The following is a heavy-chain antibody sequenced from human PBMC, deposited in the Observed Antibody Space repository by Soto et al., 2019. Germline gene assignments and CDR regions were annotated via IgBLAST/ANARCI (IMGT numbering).Heavy chain of an antibody. J-gene: IGHJ4*02. CDR1: GFTFYTYW. D-gene: IGHD3-3*01. CDR3: ARDVSGDGRSVDY. V-gene: IGHV3-74*01. Sequence: EVQLVESGGGLVQPGGSLRLSCAASGFTFYTYWMHWVRQAPGKGLEWVSRINSDGSSLRYADSVKGRCTISRDNPKNTLDLEMNTLRAEDTALYYCARDVSGDGRSVDYWGQGTLVTVSS. CDR2: INSDGSSL.